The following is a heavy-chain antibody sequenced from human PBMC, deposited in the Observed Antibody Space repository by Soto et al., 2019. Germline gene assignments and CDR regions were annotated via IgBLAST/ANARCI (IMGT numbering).Heavy chain of an antibody. CDR2: IYHSGST. CDR3: ARVRLDYDILTGYYSPGWFDP. CDR1: GGSISSGDYY. J-gene: IGHJ5*02. Sequence: PSETLSLTCTVSGGSISSGDYYWSWIRQPPGKGLEWIGYIYHSGSTYYNPSLKSRVTISVDRSKNQFSLKLSSVTAADTAVYYCARVRLDYDILTGYYSPGWFDPWGQGTLVTV. V-gene: IGHV4-30-2*01. D-gene: IGHD3-9*01.